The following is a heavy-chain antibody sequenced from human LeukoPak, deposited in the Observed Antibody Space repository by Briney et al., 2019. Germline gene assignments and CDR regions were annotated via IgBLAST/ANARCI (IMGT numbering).Heavy chain of an antibody. Sequence: PGGSLRLSCAASGFTFSSYSMNWVRQAPGKGLEWVSLTHNGGSTYYADSVQGRFIISRDNSENSLYLQMNSLRAEDTAVYYCAAGKNDIGAAFDFWGQGTMVTVSS. V-gene: IGHV3-53*01. CDR1: GFTFSSYS. CDR3: AAGKNDIGAAFDF. D-gene: IGHD1-1*01. J-gene: IGHJ3*01. CDR2: THNGGST.